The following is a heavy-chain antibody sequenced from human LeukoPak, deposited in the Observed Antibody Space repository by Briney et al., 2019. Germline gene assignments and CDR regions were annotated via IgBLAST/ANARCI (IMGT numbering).Heavy chain of an antibody. J-gene: IGHJ4*02. D-gene: IGHD3-16*02. V-gene: IGHV3-23*01. Sequence: PGGSLRLSCAASGFTFSTFAMIWVRQPPGKGLEWVSSISGSGENTYYADSVKGRFTVSRDNSKNTVFLQMNSLRAEDTALYYCARYRHDYIWGTYPPGYFDSWGQGTLVTVSS. CDR1: GFTFSTFA. CDR3: ARYRHDYIWGTYPPGYFDS. CDR2: ISGSGENT.